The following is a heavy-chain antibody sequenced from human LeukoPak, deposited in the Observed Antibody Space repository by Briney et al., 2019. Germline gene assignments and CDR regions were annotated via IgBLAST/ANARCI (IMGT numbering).Heavy chain of an antibody. J-gene: IGHJ4*02. CDR3: TRGAGWLIDY. Sequence: SETLSLTCTVSDDSISDYYRGWIRQPPGKGLEWIGYFHNSGTSTYNLSLKSRVTISADTSKNQFSLKLNSLTTADTAVYYCTRGAGWLIDYWGQGILVTVSS. D-gene: IGHD3-16*01. CDR2: FHNSGTS. CDR1: DDSISDYY. V-gene: IGHV4-59*01.